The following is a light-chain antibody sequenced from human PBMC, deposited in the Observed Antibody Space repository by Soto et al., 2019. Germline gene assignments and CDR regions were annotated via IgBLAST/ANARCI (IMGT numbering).Light chain of an antibody. Sequence: QSALTQPASLSGSPGQSITISCTGTRSDVGSYNLVSWYQQHPGKAPKLMIYEVSKRPSGVSNRFSGSKSGNTASLTISGLQAEDEADYYCCSYAGSIYVFGTGTKVTVL. CDR1: RSDVGSYNL. CDR3: CSYAGSIYV. CDR2: EVS. V-gene: IGLV2-23*02. J-gene: IGLJ1*01.